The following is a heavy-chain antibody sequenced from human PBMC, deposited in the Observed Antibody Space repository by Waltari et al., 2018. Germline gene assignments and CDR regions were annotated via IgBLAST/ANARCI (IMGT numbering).Heavy chain of an antibody. CDR3: ARSGLDIVVVVSVGAFDI. J-gene: IGHJ3*02. V-gene: IGHV1-8*01. CDR2: MNPNSGNT. Sequence: QVQLVQSGAEVKKPGASVKVSCKASGYTFTSYDINWVRQATGQGLEWMGWMNPNSGNTGYAQKFQGRVTISRDNSKNTLYLQMNSLRAEDTAVYYCARSGLDIVVVVSVGAFDIWGQGTMVTVSS. CDR1: GYTFTSYD. D-gene: IGHD2-15*01.